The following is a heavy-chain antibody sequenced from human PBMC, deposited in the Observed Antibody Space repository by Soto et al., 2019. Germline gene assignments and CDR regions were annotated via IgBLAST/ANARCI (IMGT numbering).Heavy chain of an antibody. J-gene: IGHJ4*02. CDR2: TRNKANSYST. CDR3: ARAGWTGTTGFHY. CDR1: GFTFSDHY. D-gene: IGHD1-7*01. V-gene: IGHV3-72*01. Sequence: GGSLRLSCAASGFTFSDHYMDWVRQAPGKGLEWVGRTRNKANSYSTEYAASVKGRFTISRDDSKNSLYLQVNSLKTEDTAVYHCARAGWTGTTGFHYWGQGTLVTVSS.